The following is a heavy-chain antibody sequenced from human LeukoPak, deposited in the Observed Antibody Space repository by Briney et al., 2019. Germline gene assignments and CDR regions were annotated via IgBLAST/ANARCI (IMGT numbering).Heavy chain of an antibody. CDR1: GGSISSYY. V-gene: IGHV4-59*01. CDR3: ASSAPYYDFWSGYPYYYMDV. CDR2: IYYSGST. Sequence: SETLSLTXTVSGGSISSYYWSWIRQPPGKGLEWIGYIYYSGSTNYNPSLKSRATISVDTSKNQFSLKLSSVTAADTAVYYCASSAPYYDFWSGYPYYYMDVWGKGTTVTVSS. D-gene: IGHD3-3*01. J-gene: IGHJ6*03.